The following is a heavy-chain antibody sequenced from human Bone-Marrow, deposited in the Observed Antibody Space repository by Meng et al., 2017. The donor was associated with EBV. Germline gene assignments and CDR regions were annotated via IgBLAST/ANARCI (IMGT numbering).Heavy chain of an antibody. CDR3: ATEPGYSSG. J-gene: IGHJ4*02. D-gene: IGHD6-19*01. V-gene: IGHV3-30*03. CDR1: GFTFSSYG. CDR2: ISYDGSNK. Sequence: QVQLVELGGGVVQPGRSLRLSCAASGFTFSSYGMHWVRQAPGKGLEWVAVISYDGSNKYYADSVKGRFTISRDNSKNTLYLQMNSLRAEDTAVYYCATEPGYSSGWGQGTLVTVSS.